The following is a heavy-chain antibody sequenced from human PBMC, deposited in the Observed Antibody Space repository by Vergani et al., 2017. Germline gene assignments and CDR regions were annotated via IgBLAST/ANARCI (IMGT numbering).Heavy chain of an antibody. CDR3: GRRLGSGWYSMDV. CDR2: IYHSGST. CDR1: GGPLSSSNW. D-gene: IGHD6-19*01. Sequence: QVQLQESGPGLVTPSGTLSLTCAVSGGPLSSSNWWSWVRQPPGKGLEWIGEIYHSGSTNYNPSLKSPVTISVDKSKNQVSLKLSSVTAAVTAVYYCGRRLGSGWYSMDVWGQGTTVTVSS. J-gene: IGHJ6*02. V-gene: IGHV4-4*02.